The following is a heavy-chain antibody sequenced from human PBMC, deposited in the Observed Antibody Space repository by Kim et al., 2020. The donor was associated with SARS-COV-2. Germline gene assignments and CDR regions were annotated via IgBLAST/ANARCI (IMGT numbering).Heavy chain of an antibody. V-gene: IGHV3-21*01. CDR2: ISSSSSYI. Sequence: GGSLRLSCAASGFTFSSYSMNWVRQAPGKGLEWVSSISSSSSYIYYADSVKGRFTISRDNAKNSLYLQMNSLRAEDTAVYYCARDMGQQLGPGYYYYGMDVWGQGTTVTVSS. CDR1: GFTFSSYS. CDR3: ARDMGQQLGPGYYYYGMDV. J-gene: IGHJ6*02. D-gene: IGHD6-13*01.